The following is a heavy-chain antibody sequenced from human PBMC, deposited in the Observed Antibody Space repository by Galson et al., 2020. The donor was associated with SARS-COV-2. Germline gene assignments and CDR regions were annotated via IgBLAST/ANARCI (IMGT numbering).Heavy chain of an antibody. Sequence: SETLSLTCTVSGASISSYYWTWIRQPPGKGLEWIGHMYYSGSTNYNPSLQNRVTISVDTSKNQVSLRLTSVTAADTAVYFCARKFGSGYYSRAFDIWGRGAMVTVSS. CDR1: GASISSYY. D-gene: IGHD5-12*01. CDR3: ARKFGSGYYSRAFDI. J-gene: IGHJ3*02. V-gene: IGHV4-59*01. CDR2: MYYSGST.